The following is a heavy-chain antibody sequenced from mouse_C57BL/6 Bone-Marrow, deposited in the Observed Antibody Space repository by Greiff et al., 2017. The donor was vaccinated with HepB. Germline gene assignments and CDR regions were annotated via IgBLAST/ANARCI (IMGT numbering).Heavy chain of an antibody. CDR2: IYPGSGNT. J-gene: IGHJ3*01. D-gene: IGHD2-4*01. V-gene: IGHV1-66*01. CDR1: GYSFTSYY. CDR3: AKERDYYDYDGAWFAY. Sequence: VHLVESGPELVKPGASVKISCKASGYSFTSYYIHWVKQRPGQGLEWIGWIYPGSGNTKYNEKFKGKATLTADTSSSTAYMQLSSLTSEDSAVYYCAKERDYYDYDGAWFAYWGQGTLVTVSA.